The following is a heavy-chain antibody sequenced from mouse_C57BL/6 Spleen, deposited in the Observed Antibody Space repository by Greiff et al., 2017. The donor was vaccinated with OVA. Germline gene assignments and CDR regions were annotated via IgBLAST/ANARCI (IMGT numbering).Heavy chain of an antibody. CDR1: GYSITSGYY. CDR2: ISYDGSN. CDR3: ARDDGYYGGPWFAY. Sequence: DVQLQESGPGLVKPSQSLSLTCSVTGYSITSGYYWNWIRQFPGNKLEWMGYISYDGSNNYNPSLKNRISITRDTPKNQFFLKLNSVTTEDTATYYCARDDGYYGGPWFAYWGQGTLVTVSA. D-gene: IGHD2-3*01. J-gene: IGHJ3*01. V-gene: IGHV3-6*01.